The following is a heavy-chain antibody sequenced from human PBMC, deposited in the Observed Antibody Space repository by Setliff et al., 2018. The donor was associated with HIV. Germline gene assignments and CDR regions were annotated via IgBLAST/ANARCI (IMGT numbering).Heavy chain of an antibody. V-gene: IGHV3-30*18. Sequence: GGSLRLSCTASGFTFSNYAMHWLRQAPGKGLEWVAVIAYDGSNKYYADSVKGRFTISRDNSKNTLYLQMNSLRAEDTAVYYCAKSPRALRWYYFDYWGQGTLVTVSS. J-gene: IGHJ4*02. CDR1: GFTFSNYA. CDR3: AKSPRALRWYYFDY. D-gene: IGHD4-17*01. CDR2: IAYDGSNK.